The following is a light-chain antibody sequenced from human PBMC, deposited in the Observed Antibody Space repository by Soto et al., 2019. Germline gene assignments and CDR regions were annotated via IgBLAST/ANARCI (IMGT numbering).Light chain of an antibody. Sequence: DIQMNQSPSTLSGSVGDRVTITCRASQSISSWLAWYQQKPGKAPKRMIYDVSSLESGVPSRFSGSGSETEFTLTISSLLPDDFATYYCQQYNRYWMFGQGTKVDIK. CDR1: QSISSW. J-gene: IGKJ1*01. V-gene: IGKV1-5*01. CDR2: DVS. CDR3: QQYNRYWM.